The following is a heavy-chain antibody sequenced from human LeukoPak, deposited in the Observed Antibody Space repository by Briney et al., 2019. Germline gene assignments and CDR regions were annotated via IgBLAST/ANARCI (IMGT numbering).Heavy chain of an antibody. V-gene: IGHV1-2*02. Sequence: ASVKFSCKASGYTFTGYYMHWVRQAPGQGLEWMGWINPNSGGTNYAQKFQGRVTMTRDTSISTAYMELSRLRSDDTAVYYCARLDYDFWSGPKEDNWFDPWGQGTLVTVSS. D-gene: IGHD3-3*01. CDR2: INPNSGGT. CDR1: GYTFTGYY. J-gene: IGHJ5*02. CDR3: ARLDYDFWSGPKEDNWFDP.